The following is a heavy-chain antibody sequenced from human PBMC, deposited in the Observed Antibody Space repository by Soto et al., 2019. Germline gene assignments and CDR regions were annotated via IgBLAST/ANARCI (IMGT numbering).Heavy chain of an antibody. Sequence: GGSLRLSCAASGFTFSSYAMSWVRQAPGKGLEWVSAISGSGGSTYYADSVKGRFTISRDNSKNTLYLQMNSLRAEDTAVYYCAKVYRGYCSGGSCPGNFQHWGQGTLVTVSS. CDR2: ISGSGGST. V-gene: IGHV3-23*01. D-gene: IGHD2-15*01. CDR1: GFTFSSYA. CDR3: AKVYRGYCSGGSCPGNFQH. J-gene: IGHJ1*01.